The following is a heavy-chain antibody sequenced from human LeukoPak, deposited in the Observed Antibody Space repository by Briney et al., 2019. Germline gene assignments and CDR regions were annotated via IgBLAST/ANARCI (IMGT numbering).Heavy chain of an antibody. CDR1: GGSISNYY. V-gene: IGHV4-59*04. Sequence: PSETLSLTCTVSGGSISNYYWSWIRQPPGKGLEWIGYVYYSGSTYYNPSLKSRVTISVDTSKNQFSLKLSSVTAADTAVYYCASPYSSGWYTYWGQGTLVTVSS. CDR3: ASPYSSGWYTY. D-gene: IGHD6-19*01. J-gene: IGHJ4*02. CDR2: VYYSGST.